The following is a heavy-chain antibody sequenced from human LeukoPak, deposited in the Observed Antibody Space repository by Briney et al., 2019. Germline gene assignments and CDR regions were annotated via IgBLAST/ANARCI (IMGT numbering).Heavy chain of an antibody. V-gene: IGHV4-34*01. Sequence: PSETLSLTCAVYGGSFSGCYWSWIRQPPGKGLEWIGEINHSGSTNYNPSLKSRVTISVDTSKNQFSLKLSSVTAADTAVYYCARGGDYYGSGSNRYYYYYGMDVWGQGTTVTVSS. CDR3: ARGGDYYGSGSNRYYYYYGMDV. D-gene: IGHD3-10*01. CDR1: GGSFSGCY. CDR2: INHSGST. J-gene: IGHJ6*02.